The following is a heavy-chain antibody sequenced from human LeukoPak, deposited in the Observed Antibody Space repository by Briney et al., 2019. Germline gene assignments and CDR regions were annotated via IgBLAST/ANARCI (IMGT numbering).Heavy chain of an antibody. CDR1: GFTFSSYG. CDR2: IWYDGSNK. D-gene: IGHD3-10*01. V-gene: IGHV3-33*06. Sequence: PGRSLRLSCAASGFTFSSYGMHWVRQAPGKGLEWVAVIWYDGSNKYYADSVKGRFTISRDNSKNTLYLQMNSLRAEDTAVYDCAKDHYGSGSYIDYWGQGTLVTVSS. CDR3: AKDHYGSGSYIDY. J-gene: IGHJ4*02.